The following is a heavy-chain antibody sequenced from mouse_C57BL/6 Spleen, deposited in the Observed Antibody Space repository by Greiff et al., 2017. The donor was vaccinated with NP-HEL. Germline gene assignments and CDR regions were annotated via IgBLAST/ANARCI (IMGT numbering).Heavy chain of an antibody. CDR3: ARKVGGYDGYFDV. J-gene: IGHJ1*03. Sequence: VKLVESGPGLVQPSQSLSITCTVSGFSLTSYGVHWVRQSPGKGLEWLGVIWSGGSTDYNAAFISRLSISKDNSKSQVFCKMNSLQTDDTAIYYCARKVGGYDGYFDVWGTGTTVTVSS. CDR1: GFSLTSYG. D-gene: IGHD2-2*01. CDR2: IWSGGST. V-gene: IGHV2-2*01.